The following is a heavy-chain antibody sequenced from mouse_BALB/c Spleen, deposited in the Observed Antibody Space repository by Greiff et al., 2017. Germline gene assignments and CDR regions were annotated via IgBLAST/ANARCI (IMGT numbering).Heavy chain of an antibody. Sequence: EVKLVESGGGLVKPGGSLKLSCAASGFTFSDYYMYWVRQTPEKRLEWVATISDGGSYTYYPDSVKGRFTISRDNAKNNLYLQMSSLKSEDTAMYYCARRGGNYEVAYWGQGTLVTVSA. J-gene: IGHJ3*01. V-gene: IGHV5-4*02. CDR2: ISDGGSYT. CDR1: GFTFSDYY. D-gene: IGHD2-1*01. CDR3: ARRGGNYEVAY.